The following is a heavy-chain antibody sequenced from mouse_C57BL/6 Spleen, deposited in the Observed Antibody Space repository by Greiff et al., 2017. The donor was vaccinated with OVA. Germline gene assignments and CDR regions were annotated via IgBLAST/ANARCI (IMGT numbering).Heavy chain of an antibody. V-gene: IGHV1-82*01. D-gene: IGHD3-1*01. Sequence: VQLQQSGPELVKPGASVKISCKASGYAFSSSWMNWVKQRPGKGLEWIGRIYPGDGDTNYNGKFKGKATLTADKSSSTAYMQLSSLTSEDSAVYFCARSGSFHLWYFDVWGTGTTVTVSS. CDR2: IYPGDGDT. CDR1: GYAFSSSW. J-gene: IGHJ1*03. CDR3: ARSGSFHLWYFDV.